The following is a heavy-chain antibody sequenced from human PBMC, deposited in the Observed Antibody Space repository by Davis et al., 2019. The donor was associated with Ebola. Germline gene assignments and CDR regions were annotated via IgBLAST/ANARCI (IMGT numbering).Heavy chain of an antibody. J-gene: IGHJ4*02. V-gene: IGHV1-18*01. Sequence: ASVKVSCKASGYTFNTYGISWVRLAPGQGPEWMGWISTYNGNTNYAQKFQGRVTMTTDTSTSTAYMELRSLTSDDTAVYYCARGAIAASGNPHLGHWGQGTLVTVST. CDR3: ARGAIAASGNPHLGH. D-gene: IGHD6-13*01. CDR2: ISTYNGNT. CDR1: GYTFNTYG.